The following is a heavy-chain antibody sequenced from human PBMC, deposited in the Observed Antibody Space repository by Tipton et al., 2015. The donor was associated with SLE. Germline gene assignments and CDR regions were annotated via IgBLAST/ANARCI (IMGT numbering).Heavy chain of an antibody. CDR2: ISSSSSYI. J-gene: IGHJ4*02. V-gene: IGHV3-21*01. CDR1: GFTFSSYS. D-gene: IGHD2-2*01. Sequence: SLRLSCAASGFTFSSYSMNWVRQAPGKGLEWVSSISSSSSYIYYADSVKGRFTISRDNAKNSLYLQMNSLRVEDTAGYYCASYCSSTSCSGYWGQGTLVTVSS. CDR3: ASYCSSTSCSGY.